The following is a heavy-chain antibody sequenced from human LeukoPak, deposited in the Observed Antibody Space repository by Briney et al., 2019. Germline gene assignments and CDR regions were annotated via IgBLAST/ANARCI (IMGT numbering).Heavy chain of an antibody. CDR2: ISYDGSNK. J-gene: IGHJ4*02. CDR1: GFTFSSYA. Sequence: PGRSLRLSCAASGFTFSSYAMHWVRQAPGKGLEWVAVISYDGSNKYYADSVKGRFTISRDNSKNTLYLQMNSLRAEDTAVYYCARVLNAYYYDSSGYFDYWGQGTLVTVSS. D-gene: IGHD3-22*01. V-gene: IGHV3-30-3*01. CDR3: ARVLNAYYYDSSGYFDY.